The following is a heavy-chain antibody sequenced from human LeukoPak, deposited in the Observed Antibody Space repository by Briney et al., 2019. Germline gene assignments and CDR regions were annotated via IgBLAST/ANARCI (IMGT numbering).Heavy chain of an antibody. Sequence: KPSETLSLTCAVYGGSFSGYYWSWIRQPPGKGLEWIGEINHSGSTNYNRSLKSRVTISVDTSKNQFSLKLSSVTAADTAVYYCASRYGSGYYWGQGTLVTVSS. CDR3: ASRYGSGYY. D-gene: IGHD3-10*01. V-gene: IGHV4-34*01. J-gene: IGHJ4*02. CDR2: INHSGST. CDR1: GGSFSGYY.